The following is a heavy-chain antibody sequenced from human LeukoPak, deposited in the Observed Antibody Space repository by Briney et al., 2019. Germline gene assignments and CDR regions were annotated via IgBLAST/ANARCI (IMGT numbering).Heavy chain of an antibody. CDR2: INPNSGGT. J-gene: IGHJ6*03. D-gene: IGHD1-26*01. CDR1: GYTFTGYY. Sequence: GASVKVSCKASGYTFTGYYMHWVRQAPGQGLEWMGWINPNSGGTNYAQKFQGRVTMTRDTSISTAYMELSRLRSDDTAVYYCARDNSGSFWAYYYYYYMDVWGKGTTVTVSS. CDR3: ARDNSGSFWAYYYYYYMDV. V-gene: IGHV1-2*02.